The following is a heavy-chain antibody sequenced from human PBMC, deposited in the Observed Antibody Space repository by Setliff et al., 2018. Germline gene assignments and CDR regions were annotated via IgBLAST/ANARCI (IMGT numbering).Heavy chain of an antibody. CDR1: GGSISSDDNY. CDR3: ARRLRESHAFHI. V-gene: IGHV4-30-4*08. CDR2: IHNSGTA. D-gene: IGHD2-15*01. Sequence: SETLSLTCTVSGGSISSDDNYWSWIRLPPGKGLEWIGYIHNSGTAYYNPSLRSRLTISVDTSKNQFSLKLNSVTAADTAGYYCARRLRESHAFHIWGQGTLVTVSS. J-gene: IGHJ3*02.